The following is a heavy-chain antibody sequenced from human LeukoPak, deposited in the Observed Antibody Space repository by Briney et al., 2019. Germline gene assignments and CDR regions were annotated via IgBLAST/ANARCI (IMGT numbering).Heavy chain of an antibody. D-gene: IGHD6-13*01. CDR3: ARDGTTAGNYYDY. Sequence: PSETLSLTCTVSGGSISSYYWSWIRQPPGKGLEWIGYIYYSGSTNYNPSLKSRVTMSVDTSKNQFSLKLSSVTTADTAIYYCARDGTTAGNYYDYWGQGTLVTVSS. CDR1: GGSISSYY. V-gene: IGHV4-59*01. J-gene: IGHJ4*02. CDR2: IYYSGST.